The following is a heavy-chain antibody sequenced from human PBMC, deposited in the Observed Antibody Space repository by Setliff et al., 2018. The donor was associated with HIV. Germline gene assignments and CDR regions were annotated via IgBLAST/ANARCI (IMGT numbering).Heavy chain of an antibody. J-gene: IGHJ4*02. Sequence: KPSETLSLTCTVSGGSFSSGSYYWSWIRQSAGKGLEWIGRIYTSGSTNYNPSLKSRVTMSIDTSKNQVSLRLTSVTATDTAAYYCARHRGYCSGGSCYFDYWGQGTLVTVSS. CDR1: GGSFSSGSYY. V-gene: IGHV4-61*02. CDR2: IYTSGST. CDR3: ARHRGYCSGGSCYFDY. D-gene: IGHD2-15*01.